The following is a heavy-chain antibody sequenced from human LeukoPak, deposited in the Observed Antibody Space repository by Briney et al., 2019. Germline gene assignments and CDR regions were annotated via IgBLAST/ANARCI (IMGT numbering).Heavy chain of an antibody. D-gene: IGHD6-19*01. Sequence: GASVKVSCKGSEYTFTSYSINWVRQAPGQRLEWMGWINAGNGNTKYSQKFQGRVTITRDTSASTAYMELSSLRSEDTAVYYCARGPYSSGWRPVDYWGQGTLVTVSS. J-gene: IGHJ4*02. CDR1: EYTFTSYS. CDR3: ARGPYSSGWRPVDY. V-gene: IGHV1-3*01. CDR2: INAGNGNT.